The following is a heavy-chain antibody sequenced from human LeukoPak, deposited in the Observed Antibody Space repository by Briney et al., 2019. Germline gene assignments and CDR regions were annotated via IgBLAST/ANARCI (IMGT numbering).Heavy chain of an antibody. CDR2: INHSGST. CDR1: GGSFSGYY. D-gene: IGHD3-16*02. CDR3: ARHRRAYDYVWGSYRYNWFDP. J-gene: IGHJ5*02. Sequence: SETLSLTCAVYGGSFSGYYWSWIRQPPGKGLEWIGEINHSGSTNYNPSLKSRVTISVDTSKNQFSLKLSSVTAADTAVYYCARHRRAYDYVWGSYRYNWFDPWGQGTLVTVSS. V-gene: IGHV4-34*01.